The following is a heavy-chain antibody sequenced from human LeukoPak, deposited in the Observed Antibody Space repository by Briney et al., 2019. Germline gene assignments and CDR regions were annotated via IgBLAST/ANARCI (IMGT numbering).Heavy chain of an antibody. V-gene: IGHV3-30*18. CDR2: IPYDGSNK. CDR3: AKASVLLWALDY. J-gene: IGHJ4*02. CDR1: GFTFSSYG. D-gene: IGHD3-10*01. Sequence: GGSLRLSCAASGFTFSSYGMHWVRQAPGKGLEWVAVIPYDGSNKYYADSVKGRFTISRDNSKNTLYLQMNSLRAEDTAVYYCAKASVLLWALDYWGQGTLVTVSS.